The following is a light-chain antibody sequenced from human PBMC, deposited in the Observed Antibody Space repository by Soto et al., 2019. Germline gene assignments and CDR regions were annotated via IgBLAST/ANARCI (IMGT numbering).Light chain of an antibody. V-gene: IGKV3-15*01. CDR1: QSVSNN. J-gene: IGKJ4*02. CDR2: GAS. CDR3: QQYNTWSHLT. Sequence: EIVMTQSPATLSVSPGERATLSCRASQSVSNNFAWYQQKPGQAPRLLIYGASTRATGIPARFSGSGSGTEFTLTISSLQSEDFGVYYRQQYNTWSHLTFGGGTKVETK.